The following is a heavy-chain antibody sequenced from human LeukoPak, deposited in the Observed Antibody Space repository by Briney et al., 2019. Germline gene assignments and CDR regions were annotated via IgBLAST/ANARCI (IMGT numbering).Heavy chain of an antibody. V-gene: IGHV4-59*01. CDR3: AKENYGGSKYYVDY. J-gene: IGHJ4*02. Sequence: SEPLSLTCTVSSGSISSYYWSWIRQPPGKGLEYIGYIYYSGRTTYNPSRKSRVTRSVDTSNSQFSLKLSAVTAADTAVYYWAKENYGGSKYYVDYWGQGTLVTGSS. D-gene: IGHD4-23*01. CDR2: IYYSGRT. CDR1: SGSISSYY.